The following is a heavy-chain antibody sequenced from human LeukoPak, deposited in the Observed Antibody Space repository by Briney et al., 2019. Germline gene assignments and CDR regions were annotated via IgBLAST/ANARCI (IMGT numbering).Heavy chain of an antibody. CDR1: GFTFSNYW. CDR3: ARDKSAGADTGSSFYY. J-gene: IGHJ4*02. Sequence: PGGSLRLSCAAFGFTFSNYWMTWLRQAPGKGLEWVASIKQDGSEKYYVDSVKGRFAFSRDNAKNSLYLQMDSLRAEDTAVYYCARDKSAGADTGSSFYYWGQGALVTVSS. CDR2: IKQDGSEK. D-gene: IGHD3-10*01. V-gene: IGHV3-7*03.